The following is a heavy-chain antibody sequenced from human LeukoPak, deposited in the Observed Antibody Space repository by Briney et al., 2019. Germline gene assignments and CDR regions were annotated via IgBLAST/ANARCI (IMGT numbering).Heavy chain of an antibody. CDR1: GYTFTVYY. J-gene: IGHJ4*02. Sequence: ASVKVSCKASGYTFTVYYVHWVRQAPGQGLEWMGWINPNSGGTNYAQKFQGWVTMTRDTSISTAYMELSRLRSDDTAVYYCARVAGGIYGSGSYLDYWGQGTLVTVSS. CDR2: INPNSGGT. D-gene: IGHD3-10*01. V-gene: IGHV1-2*04. CDR3: ARVAGGIYGSGSYLDY.